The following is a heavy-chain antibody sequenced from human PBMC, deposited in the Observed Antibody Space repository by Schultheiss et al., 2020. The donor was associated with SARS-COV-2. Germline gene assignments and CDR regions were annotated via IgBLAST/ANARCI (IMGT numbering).Heavy chain of an antibody. D-gene: IGHD1-26*01. CDR1: GYTFTSYG. J-gene: IGHJ6*02. Sequence: GESLKISCKASGYTFTSYGISWVRQAPGQGLEWMGWINTGNGDTEYSQKLQGRVTITRDTSANTAYMELSSLRSDDTAVYYCGRDRVGGRYFDYYYGMDVWGQGTTVTVSS. CDR2: INTGNGDT. V-gene: IGHV1-18*01. CDR3: GRDRVGGRYFDYYYGMDV.